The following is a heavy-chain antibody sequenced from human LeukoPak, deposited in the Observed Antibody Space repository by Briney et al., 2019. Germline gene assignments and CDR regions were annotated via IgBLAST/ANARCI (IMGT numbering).Heavy chain of an antibody. V-gene: IGHV1-8*03. CDR2: MNPNSGNT. Sequence: ASVKVSCKASGYTFTSYDINWVRQATGQGLEWMGWMNPNSGNTGYAQKFQGRVTITRNTSISTAYIELSSLRSEDTAVYYCARVGVLDCSSTSCYHYYYYMDVWGKGTTVTVSS. J-gene: IGHJ6*03. CDR1: GYTFTSYD. D-gene: IGHD2-2*01. CDR3: ARVGVLDCSSTSCYHYYYYMDV.